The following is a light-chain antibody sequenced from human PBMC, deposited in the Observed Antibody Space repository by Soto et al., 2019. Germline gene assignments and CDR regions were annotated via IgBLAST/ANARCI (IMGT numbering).Light chain of an antibody. CDR3: QQSYSTPYT. V-gene: IGKV1-39*01. J-gene: IGKJ2*01. CDR1: QSISTY. Sequence: DIQMTQSPSSLTASVGDRVTISCRASQSISTYLNWYQQQPGKAPKLLIYAASRLQSEVPSRFDGSGSGTHFTLTISSVQPEDFTTYFCQQSYSTPYTVGQGTKVDIK. CDR2: AAS.